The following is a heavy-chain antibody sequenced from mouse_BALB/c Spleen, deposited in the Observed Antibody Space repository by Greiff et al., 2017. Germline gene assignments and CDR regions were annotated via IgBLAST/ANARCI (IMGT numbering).Heavy chain of an antibody. CDR1: GYTFTDYV. Sequence: QVQLQQSGPELVKPGASVKMSCKASGYTFTDYVISWVKQRTGQGLEWIGEIYPGSGSTYYNEKFKGKATLTADKSSSTAYMQLSSLASEDSAVYYCAREGDGLDYWGQGTSVTVSS. CDR3: AREGDGLDY. V-gene: IGHV1-81*01. CDR2: IYPGSGST. J-gene: IGHJ4*01. D-gene: IGHD2-3*01.